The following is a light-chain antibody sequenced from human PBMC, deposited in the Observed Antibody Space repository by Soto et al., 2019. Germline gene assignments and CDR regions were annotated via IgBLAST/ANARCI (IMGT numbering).Light chain of an antibody. V-gene: IGLV2-14*03. CDR2: DVR. CDR3: TSFTSSSTLLV. CDR1: SSDVGGYNH. J-gene: IGLJ3*02. Sequence: QSVLTQPASVSGSPGQSIIISCTGTSSDVGGYNHVSWYQQHPGKAPKLMIYDVRNRPSGVSNRFSGSKSANTASLTISGLQAEDEADYYCTSFTSSSTLLVFGGGTKLTVL.